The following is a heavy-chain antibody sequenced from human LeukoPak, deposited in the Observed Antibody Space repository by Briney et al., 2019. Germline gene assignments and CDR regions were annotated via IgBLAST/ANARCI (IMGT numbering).Heavy chain of an antibody. V-gene: IGHV3-30*04. CDR2: ISYDGSNK. J-gene: IGHJ3*02. Sequence: PGGSLRLSCAASGFTFSSYAMHWVRQAPGKGLEWVAVISYDGSNKYYADSVKGRFTISRDNSKNTLYLQMNSLRAEDTAVYYCARGYTASGAFDIWGQGTMVTVSS. CDR3: ARGYTASGAFDI. D-gene: IGHD2-2*02. CDR1: GFTFSSYA.